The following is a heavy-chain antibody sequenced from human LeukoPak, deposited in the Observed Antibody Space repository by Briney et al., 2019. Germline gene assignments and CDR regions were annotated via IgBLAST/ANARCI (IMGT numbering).Heavy chain of an antibody. Sequence: ASVKVSCTASGGTFSSYAISWVRQAPGQGLEWMGRIIPILGIANYAQKFQGRVTITADKSTSTAYMELSSLRAEDTAVYYCARDLGPFPHYDFWSGYKDLDYWGQGTLVTVSS. V-gene: IGHV1-69*04. CDR1: GGTFSSYA. CDR2: IIPILGIA. CDR3: ARDLGPFPHYDFWSGYKDLDY. J-gene: IGHJ4*02. D-gene: IGHD3-3*01.